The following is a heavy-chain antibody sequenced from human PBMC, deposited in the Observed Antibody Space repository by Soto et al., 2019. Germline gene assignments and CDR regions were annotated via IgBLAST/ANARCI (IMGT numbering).Heavy chain of an antibody. J-gene: IGHJ4*02. CDR2: ISGSGGST. CDR1: GFTFISYA. Sequence: GGSLRLSCAASGFTFISYAMSWVRQAPGKGLEWVSAISGSGGSTYYADSVKGRFTISRDNSKNTLYLQMNSLRAEDTAVYYCAKGLRGSRPTLLDYWGQGTLVTVSS. D-gene: IGHD3-10*01. V-gene: IGHV3-23*01. CDR3: AKGLRGSRPTLLDY.